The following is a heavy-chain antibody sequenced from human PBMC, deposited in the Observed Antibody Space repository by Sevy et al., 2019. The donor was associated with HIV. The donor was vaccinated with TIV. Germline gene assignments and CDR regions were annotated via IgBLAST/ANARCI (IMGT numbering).Heavy chain of an antibody. J-gene: IGHJ2*01. V-gene: IGHV3-23*01. D-gene: IGHD6-13*01. Sequence: GGSLRLSCVASEFTFSSYAMSWVRQAAGKGLEWVSAISGRGGSTYYADSVKGRFTISRDNSKNTLYLQMNSLRAEDTALYYCAKELFGAAAAFYWYFDLWGRGTLVTVSS. CDR2: ISGRGGST. CDR1: EFTFSSYA. CDR3: AKELFGAAAAFYWYFDL.